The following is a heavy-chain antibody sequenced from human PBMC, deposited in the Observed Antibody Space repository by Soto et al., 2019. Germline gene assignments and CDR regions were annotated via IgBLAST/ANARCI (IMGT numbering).Heavy chain of an antibody. CDR3: ARGRAGLQQAGSLGRGWFDP. Sequence: QVQLPQWGAGLLKPSETLSLPCAVYGGSFSGYYWSWIRQPPGQGLEWIGEINHSGSTNYNPSLKSRATISVDTSKDQFSLKRISVTAADTAVYYCARGRAGLQQAGSLGRGWFDPWGEGTLVTVSS. J-gene: IGHJ5*02. D-gene: IGHD4-4*01. CDR2: INHSGST. CDR1: GGSFSGYY. V-gene: IGHV4-34*01.